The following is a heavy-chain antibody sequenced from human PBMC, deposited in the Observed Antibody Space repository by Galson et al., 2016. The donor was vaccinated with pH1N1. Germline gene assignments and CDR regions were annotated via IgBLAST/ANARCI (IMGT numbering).Heavy chain of an antibody. CDR3: ARFNYGDYSYYFDD. V-gene: IGHV2-70*11. Sequence: PALVKPTQTLTLTCTFSGFSLSTSGMCVGWIRQPPGKALEWLARIDWDDDKYYSTSLKTRLAISRDTSKNQVVLTMTNMDPVDTATYYCARFNYGDYSYYFDDWGQGTLVTVSS. CDR2: IDWDDDK. CDR1: GFSLSTSGMC. D-gene: IGHD4-17*01. J-gene: IGHJ4*02.